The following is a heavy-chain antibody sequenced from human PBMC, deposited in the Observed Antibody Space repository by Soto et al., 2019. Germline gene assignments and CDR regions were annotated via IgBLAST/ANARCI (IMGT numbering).Heavy chain of an antibody. V-gene: IGHV3-13*01. D-gene: IGHD2-15*01. CDR2: IGTAGDT. CDR3: ARGPTEYCSGGSYYRDGAFDI. CDR1: GFIFSSYD. Sequence: EVQLVESGGGLVQPGGSLRLSCAASGFIFSSYDMHWVRQATGKGLEWVSAIGTAGDTYYPGSVKGRFTISRENAKNSLYLQMNSLRAGDTAVYYCARGPTEYCSGGSYYRDGAFDIWGQGTMVTVSS. J-gene: IGHJ3*02.